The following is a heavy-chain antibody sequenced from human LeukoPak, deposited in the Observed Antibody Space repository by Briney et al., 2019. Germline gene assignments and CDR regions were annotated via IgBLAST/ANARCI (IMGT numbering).Heavy chain of an antibody. V-gene: IGHV3-7*03. CDR2: IKQDGSET. J-gene: IGHJ3*02. Sequence: GGSLRLSCAASGFTFSSYLMNWVRQAPGKGLEWVANIKQDGSETYYADSVKGRFTISRHNSKNTLYLQMNSLRAEDTAVYYCARQWLDAFDIWGQGTMVTVSS. CDR3: ARQWLDAFDI. CDR1: GFTFSSYL. D-gene: IGHD6-19*01.